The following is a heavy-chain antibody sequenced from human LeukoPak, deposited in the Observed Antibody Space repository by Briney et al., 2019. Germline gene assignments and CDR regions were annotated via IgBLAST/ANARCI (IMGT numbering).Heavy chain of an antibody. CDR3: ARRYFDY. Sequence: GGSLRLSCAASGFTFSNFWMSWVRQAPGKGLEWVANIKQDGSEKHYVDSVKGRFTISRDNAKNSLYLQMNSLRAKDTAVYYCARRYFDYWGQGTLVTVSS. CDR2: IKQDGSEK. CDR1: GFTFSNFW. V-gene: IGHV3-7*01. J-gene: IGHJ4*02.